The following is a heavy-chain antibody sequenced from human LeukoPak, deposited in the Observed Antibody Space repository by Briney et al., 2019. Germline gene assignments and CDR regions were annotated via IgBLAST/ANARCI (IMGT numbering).Heavy chain of an antibody. CDR3: ARYRNALVRESYGAWFDP. D-gene: IGHD3-10*01. CDR2: ISSSGSYK. Sequence: GGSLRLSCAASGFTFSSYAMTWIRQAPGKGLEWVSYISSSGSYKDYADSVKGGFAISRDNGKNSLFLQMNSLRLEDTAVYYCARYRNALVRESYGAWFDPWGQGTLVTVPS. J-gene: IGHJ5*02. V-gene: IGHV3-21*05. CDR1: GFTFSSYA.